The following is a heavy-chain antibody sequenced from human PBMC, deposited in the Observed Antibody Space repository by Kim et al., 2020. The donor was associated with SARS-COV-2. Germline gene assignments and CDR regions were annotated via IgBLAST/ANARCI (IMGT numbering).Heavy chain of an antibody. CDR1: GGSISSGGYY. CDR3: ASYYYGSGSYYKGWFDP. CDR2: IYYSGST. V-gene: IGHV4-31*03. Sequence: SETLSLTCTVSGGSISSGGYYWSWIRQHPGKGLEWIGYIYYSGSTYYNPSLKSRVTISVDTSKNQFSLKLSSVTAADTAVYYCASYYYGSGSYYKGWFDPWGQGTLVTVSS. D-gene: IGHD3-10*01. J-gene: IGHJ5*02.